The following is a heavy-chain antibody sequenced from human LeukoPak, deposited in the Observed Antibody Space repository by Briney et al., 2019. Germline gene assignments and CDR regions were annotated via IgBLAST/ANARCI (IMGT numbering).Heavy chain of an antibody. D-gene: IGHD6-6*01. CDR2: IYPGDSDT. CDR1: GYSFTTYW. J-gene: IGHJ4*02. Sequence: GESLKISCKGSGYSFTTYWIGWVRQMPGRGLEWMGIIYPGDSDTRYSPSFQGQVTISADKSISTAYLQWSSLKASDTAMYYCARHDVSNKAARPLDYWGQGTLVTVSS. CDR3: ARHDVSNKAARPLDY. V-gene: IGHV5-51*01.